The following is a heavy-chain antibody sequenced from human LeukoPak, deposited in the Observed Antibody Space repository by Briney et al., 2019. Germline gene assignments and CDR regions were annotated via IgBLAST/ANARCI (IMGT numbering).Heavy chain of an antibody. Sequence: GGSLRLSCAMSGFTFSDFWMAWVRQAPGKGLEWVSYISSSSSTIYYADSVKGRFTISRDNAKNSLYLQMNSLRAEDTAAYYCARDKVPAALDYWGQGTLVTVSS. J-gene: IGHJ4*02. D-gene: IGHD2-2*01. CDR1: GFTFSDFW. CDR2: ISSSSSTI. V-gene: IGHV3-48*01. CDR3: ARDKVPAALDY.